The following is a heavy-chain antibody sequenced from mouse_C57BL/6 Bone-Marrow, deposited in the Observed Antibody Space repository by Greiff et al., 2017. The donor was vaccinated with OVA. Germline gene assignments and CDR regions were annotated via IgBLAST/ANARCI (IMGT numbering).Heavy chain of an antibody. CDR3: ARGGFAY. CDR2: IYPGSGST. CDR1: GYTFTSYW. J-gene: IGHJ3*01. Sequence: VQLQRPGAELVKPGASVKMSCKASGYTFTSYWITWVKQRPGQGLEWIGDIYPGSGSTNYNEKFKGKATLTVDTSSSTAYMQLSSLTSEDSAVYYCARGGFAYWGQGTLVTVSA. V-gene: IGHV1-55*01.